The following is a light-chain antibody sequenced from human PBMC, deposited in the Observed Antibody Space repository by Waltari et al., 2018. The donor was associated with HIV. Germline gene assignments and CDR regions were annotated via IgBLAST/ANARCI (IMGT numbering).Light chain of an antibody. CDR2: DDS. V-gene: IGLV3-21*02. CDR3: QVWDSSSDHHVV. J-gene: IGLJ2*01. CDR1: NIGSKS. Sequence: SYVLTQPPSVSVAPGQTARTTCGGNNIGSKSVHWYPQKQGQAPVLVVYDDSDRPSGIPERFSGSNSGNTATLTISRVEAGDEADYYCQVWDSSSDHHVVFGGGTKLTVL.